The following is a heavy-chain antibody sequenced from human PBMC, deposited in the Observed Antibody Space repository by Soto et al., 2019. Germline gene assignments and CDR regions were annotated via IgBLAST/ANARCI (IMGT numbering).Heavy chain of an antibody. CDR1: GGSISSYY. CDR3: ARVMEQIALDY. V-gene: IGHV4-4*07. D-gene: IGHD6-6*01. CDR2: IYTSVST. Sequence: QVQLQESGPGLVKPSETLSLTSTVSGGSISSYYWTWIRQPAGKGLEWIGRIYTSVSTNYNPSLKSRVTMSGDTSKNQFSLKLSSVTAADTAVYYCARVMEQIALDYWGQGTLVTVSS. J-gene: IGHJ4*02.